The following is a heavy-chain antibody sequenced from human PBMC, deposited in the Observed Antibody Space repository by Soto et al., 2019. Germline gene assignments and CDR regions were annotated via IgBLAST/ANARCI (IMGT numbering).Heavy chain of an antibody. CDR3: AITLRFLEWLSPTGSFDY. CDR2: MNPNSGNT. Sequence: ASVKVSCKASGYTFTSYDINWVRQATGQRLEWMGWMNPNSGNTGYAQKFQGRVTMTRNTSISTAYMELSSLRSEDTAVYYCAITLRFLEWLSPTGSFDYWGQGTLVTVSS. V-gene: IGHV1-8*01. D-gene: IGHD3-3*01. J-gene: IGHJ4*02. CDR1: GYTFTSYD.